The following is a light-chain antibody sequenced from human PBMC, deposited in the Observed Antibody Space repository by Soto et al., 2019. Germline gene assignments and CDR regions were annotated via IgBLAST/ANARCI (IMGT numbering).Light chain of an antibody. J-gene: IGKJ1*01. CDR3: QKYNSAPWT. CDR2: VAS. Sequence: DIQMTQSPSSLASVGDRVTITCRASQGISNYLAWSQQQPGKVPKLLIYVASTLQSGVPSRFSGSGSGTDFTLTISSLQPEDVATYYCQKYNSAPWTFGQGTKVEIK. CDR1: QGISNY. V-gene: IGKV1-27*01.